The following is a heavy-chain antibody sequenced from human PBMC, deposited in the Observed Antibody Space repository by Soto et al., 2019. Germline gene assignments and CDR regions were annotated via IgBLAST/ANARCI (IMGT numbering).Heavy chain of an antibody. CDR2: INAGTGNT. CDR1: GYTFTSHA. V-gene: IGHV1-3*01. J-gene: IGHJ6*02. CDR3: ARRRAHRIDYYHGMDV. Sequence: QAQLVQSGAEVKKPGASVKISCKASGYTFTSHAMHWVRQAPGQRPEWLGWINAGTGNTRYSQKFEVRVTISMDTSANTSYMEMNSLTSEDTAVYYCARRRAHRIDYYHGMDVWGQGTTVTVS.